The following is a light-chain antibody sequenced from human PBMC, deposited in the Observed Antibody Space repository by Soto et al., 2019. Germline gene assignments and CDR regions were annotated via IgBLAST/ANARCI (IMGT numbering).Light chain of an antibody. CDR3: QQYCSSPVT. Sequence: MTQSPLSLPAPPGEPAPISCRTNQTLLHSNGYNYLDWYLQKPGQAPRLLIYWASTRESGVPDRFSGSGSGTDFTLTISSLEAEDVAVYYCQQYCSSPVTFGGGTKVDIK. J-gene: IGKJ4*01. V-gene: IGKV2-28*01. CDR1: QTLLHSNGYNY. CDR2: WAS.